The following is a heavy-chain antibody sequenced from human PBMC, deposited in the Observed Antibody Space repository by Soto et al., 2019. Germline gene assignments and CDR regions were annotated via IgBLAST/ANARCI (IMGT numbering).Heavy chain of an antibody. CDR3: ARSAAPTYSGYDSVWFDP. D-gene: IGHD5-12*01. J-gene: IGHJ5*02. V-gene: IGHV4-34*01. Sequence: SETLSLTCAVYGGSFSGYYWSWIRQPPGKGLEWIGEINHSGSTNYNPSLKSRVTISVDTSKNQFSLKLSSVTAADTAVYYCARSAAPTYSGYDSVWFDPWGQGTLVTVSS. CDR1: GGSFSGYY. CDR2: INHSGST.